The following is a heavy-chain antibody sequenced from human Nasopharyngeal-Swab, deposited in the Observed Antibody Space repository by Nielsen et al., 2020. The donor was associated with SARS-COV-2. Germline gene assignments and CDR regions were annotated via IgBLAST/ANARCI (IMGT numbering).Heavy chain of an antibody. J-gene: IGHJ4*02. CDR1: GYSFTGDY. V-gene: IGHV1-2*02. Sequence: ASVKVSCKASGYSFTGDYIHWVRQAPGQGLQWMGWINPTGGGTNYAQKFQGRITLTRDTSISTAYMDLSRMKTDDTAVVYCARSPSGTIHRCNYFDFWGQGSLVTVSP. CDR3: ARSPSGTIHRCNYFDF. D-gene: IGHD3-3*01. CDR2: INPTGGGT.